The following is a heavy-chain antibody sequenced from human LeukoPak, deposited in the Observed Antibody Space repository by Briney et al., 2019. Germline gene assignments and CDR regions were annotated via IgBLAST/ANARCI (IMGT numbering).Heavy chain of an antibody. CDR1: GFTFSIYE. D-gene: IGHD4-11*01. Sequence: PGGSLRLSCAASGFTFSIYEMTWVRQAPGKGLEWVSYINSANTIKYGDSVKGRFTISRDNAKNSLYLQMNSLRVEDTAVYYCARLHTSNYNSIDCWGQGTLVTVSS. CDR3: ARLHTSNYNSIDC. CDR2: INSANTI. V-gene: IGHV3-48*03. J-gene: IGHJ4*02.